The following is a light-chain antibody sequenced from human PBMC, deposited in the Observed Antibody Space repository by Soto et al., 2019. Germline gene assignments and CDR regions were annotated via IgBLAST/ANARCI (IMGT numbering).Light chain of an antibody. CDR1: QGISNY. V-gene: IGKV1-27*01. J-gene: IGKJ1*01. Sequence: DIQMTQSPSSLSASVGDRVTITCLASQGISNYLAWYQQKPGKVPKLLFYAASTLQSGVPSRFSGSGSGTDFTLTISSLQPEDVATYYCQKYNGAPRAFGQGTKVEIK. CDR2: AAS. CDR3: QKYNGAPRA.